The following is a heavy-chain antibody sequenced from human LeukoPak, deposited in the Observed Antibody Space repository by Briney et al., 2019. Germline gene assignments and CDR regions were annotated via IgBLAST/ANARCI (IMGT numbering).Heavy chain of an antibody. J-gene: IGHJ4*02. CDR1: GGSFSGYN. D-gene: IGHD2-2*01. Sequence: SETLSLTCAVYGGSFSGYNWTYIRQPPGKGLEWIGEINHSGSTNYNPSLTRRVTISVDTSKNQFSLKLSSVTAADTAVYYCARGESSRRTPYNYWGRGTLVTVSS. CDR2: INHSGST. V-gene: IGHV4-34*01. CDR3: ARGESSRRTPYNY.